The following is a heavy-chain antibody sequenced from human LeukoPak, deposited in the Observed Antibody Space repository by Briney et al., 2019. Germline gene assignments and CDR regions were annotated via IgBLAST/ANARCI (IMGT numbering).Heavy chain of an antibody. J-gene: IGHJ4*02. CDR2: IWYDGSIK. CDR1: GFTFSSYA. V-gene: IGHV3-33*08. D-gene: IGHD4-17*01. CDR3: ARDPISRGYGDYPPPHDY. Sequence: GGSLRLSCAASGFTFSSYAITWVRRAPGKGLEWVAVIWYDGSIKYYGDSVRGRFTISRDNPKNSLYLQMNSLRAEDTAVYYCARDPISRGYGDYPPPHDYWGQGTLVTVSS.